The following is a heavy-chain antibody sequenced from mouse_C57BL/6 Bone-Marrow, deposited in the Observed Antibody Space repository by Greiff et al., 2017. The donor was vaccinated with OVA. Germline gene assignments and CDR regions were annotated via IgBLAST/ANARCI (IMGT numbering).Heavy chain of an antibody. J-gene: IGHJ4*01. CDR2: ISSGGSYT. V-gene: IGHV5-6*01. D-gene: IGHD2-1*01. CDR3: ARQGNYEGYAMDY. CDR1: GFTFSSYG. Sequence: EVHLVESGGDLVKPGGSLKLSCAASGFTFSSYGMSWVRQTPDKRLEWVATISSGGSYTYYPDSVKGRFTISRDNAKNTLYLQMSSLKSEDTAMYYCARQGNYEGYAMDYWGQGTSVTVSS.